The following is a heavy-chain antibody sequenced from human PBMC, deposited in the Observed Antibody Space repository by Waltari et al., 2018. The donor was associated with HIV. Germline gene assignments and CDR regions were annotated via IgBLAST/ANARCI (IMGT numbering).Heavy chain of an antibody. Sequence: EVQLVESGGGLVQPGRSLRLPCEAAGFTVHDSAMNWVRQVRGKGLELVLGITWNSGITGYADSVKGRFTISRDNAKNSLYLQMNSLRAEDTALYYCVKDGGLSSRHYYVGYFDYWGQGTLVTVSS. V-gene: IGHV3-9*01. CDR2: ITWNSGIT. D-gene: IGHD3-22*01. CDR1: GFTVHDSA. J-gene: IGHJ4*02. CDR3: VKDGGLSSRHYYVGYFDY.